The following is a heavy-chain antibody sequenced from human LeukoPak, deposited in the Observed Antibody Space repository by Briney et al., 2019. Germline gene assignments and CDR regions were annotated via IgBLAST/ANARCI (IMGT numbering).Heavy chain of an antibody. V-gene: IGHV4-4*02. J-gene: IGHJ4*02. CDR1: GFTFSSYG. D-gene: IGHD2-2*01. Sequence: SLRLSCAASGFTFSSYGMHWVRQAPGKGLEWIGEISHSGTTNYNPSLRSRVAMSLDRDNNQFSLSLRSVTAADTAVYYCTRESRPFCPFAFWGQGVLVTVSS. CDR3: TRESRPFCPFAF. CDR2: ISHSGTT.